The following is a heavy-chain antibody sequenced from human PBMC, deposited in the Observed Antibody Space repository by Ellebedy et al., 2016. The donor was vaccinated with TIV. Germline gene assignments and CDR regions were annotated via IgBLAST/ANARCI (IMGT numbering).Heavy chain of an antibody. CDR1: GFTFSSYA. J-gene: IGHJ1*01. V-gene: IGHV3-30-3*01. Sequence: GGSLRLSCAASGFTFSSYAMHWVRQAPGKGLEWVAVISYDGSNKYYADSVKGRFTTSRDNSKNTLYLQMNSLRAEDTAVYYCATPPGVFTVTTLTVQHWGQGTLVTVSS. CDR2: ISYDGSNK. CDR3: ATPPGVFTVTTLTVQH. D-gene: IGHD4-11*01.